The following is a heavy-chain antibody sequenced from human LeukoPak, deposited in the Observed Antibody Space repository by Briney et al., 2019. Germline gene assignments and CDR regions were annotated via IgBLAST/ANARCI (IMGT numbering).Heavy chain of an antibody. V-gene: IGHV3-30*19. CDR2: ISYDGSSK. J-gene: IGHJ4*02. CDR1: GFTFSSYG. Sequence: PGGSLRLSCAASGFTFSSYGMHWVRQAPGKGLEWVAVISYDGSSKTSADSVKGRFTISRDNSKNTLYLQMNDLRPEDTAVYYCAKDLGGLGDSSDYHSNYFEHWGQGTLVTVSS. D-gene: IGHD3-22*01. CDR3: AKDLGGLGDSSDYHSNYFEH.